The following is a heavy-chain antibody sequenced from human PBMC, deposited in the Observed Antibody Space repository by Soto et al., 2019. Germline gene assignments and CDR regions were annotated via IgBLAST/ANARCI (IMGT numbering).Heavy chain of an antibody. CDR1: GVSISDTSYY. V-gene: IGHV4-39*01. CDR3: ARLYPQLDFDY. D-gene: IGHD6-13*01. CDR2: IYYSGST. J-gene: IGHJ4*02. Sequence: QLQLQESGPGLVEPSETLSLTCTVSGVSISDTSYYWGWIRQPPGKGLEWIGTIYYSGSTYYSPSLKSRVTMSGDTSKNQFSLTLISVTAADTAVYYCARLYPQLDFDYWGQGTLVTVSS.